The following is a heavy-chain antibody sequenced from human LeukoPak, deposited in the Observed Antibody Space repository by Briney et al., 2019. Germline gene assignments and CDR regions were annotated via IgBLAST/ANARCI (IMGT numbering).Heavy chain of an antibody. J-gene: IGHJ6*02. CDR1: GGSISSYY. Sequence: SETLSLTCTVSGGSISSYYWSWIRQPPGKGLEWIGYIYYSGSTNYNPSLKSRVTISVDTSKNQFSLKLSSVTAADTAVYYCARVPITTVTAYYYYGMDVWGQGTTVTVSS. CDR2: IYYSGST. V-gene: IGHV4-59*01. D-gene: IGHD4-17*01. CDR3: ARVPITTVTAYYYYGMDV.